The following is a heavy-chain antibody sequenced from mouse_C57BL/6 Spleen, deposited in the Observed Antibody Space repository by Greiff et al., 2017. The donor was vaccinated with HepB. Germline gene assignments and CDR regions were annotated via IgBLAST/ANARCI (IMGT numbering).Heavy chain of an antibody. CDR1: GFNIKNTY. V-gene: IGHV14-3*01. J-gene: IGHJ2*01. D-gene: IGHD1-1*01. CDR3: ARFMGGSSSSYYFDY. Sequence: EVQLQQSVAELVRPGASVKLSCTASGFNIKNTYMHWVKQRPEQGLEWIGRIDPANGNTKYAPKFQGKATITADTSSNTAYLQLSSLTSEDTAIYYCARFMGGSSSSYYFDYWGQGTTLTVSS. CDR2: IDPANGNT.